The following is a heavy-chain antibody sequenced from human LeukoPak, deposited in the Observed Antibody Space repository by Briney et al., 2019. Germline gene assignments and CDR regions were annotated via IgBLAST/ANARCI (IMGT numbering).Heavy chain of an antibody. D-gene: IGHD6-19*01. CDR1: GYDFTSVG. CDR2: ISPYNGNT. V-gene: IGHV1-18*01. J-gene: IGHJ4*02. CDR3: ARAGSGSGWYFDY. Sequence: ASVKVSCKASGYDFTSVGITWVRRAPGQGLEWMGWISPYNGNTRYAQKFQGRVAMTTDTSTTTAYMELRGLRFNDTAVYYCARAGSGSGWYFDYWGQETLVTVSS.